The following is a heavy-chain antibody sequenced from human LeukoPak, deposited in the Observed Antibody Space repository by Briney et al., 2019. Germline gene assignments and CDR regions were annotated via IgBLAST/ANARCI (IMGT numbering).Heavy chain of an antibody. CDR3: ARDPVGAIGYGMDV. D-gene: IGHD1-26*01. CDR2: IYSGGST. J-gene: IGHJ6*02. Sequence: PGGSLRLSCAASGFTVSSNYMSWVRQAPGKGLEWVSVIYSGGSTYYADSVKGRFTISRDTSKNTLYLQMNSLRAEDTAVYYCARDPVGAIGYGMDVWGQGTTVPVSS. V-gene: IGHV3-66*01. CDR1: GFTVSSNY.